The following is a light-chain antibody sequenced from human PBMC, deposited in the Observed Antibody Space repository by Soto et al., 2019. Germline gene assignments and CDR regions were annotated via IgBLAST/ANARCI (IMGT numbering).Light chain of an antibody. CDR1: QSVSSSY. J-gene: IGKJ1*01. Sequence: ILFIPSPRTLSFSPGERSTPSSKASQSVSSSYLAWYQQKPGQAPRLLIYGASSWATGVPDRFSGCGSGTDFTLPISRLEPEDFAVYYCQQYGNSLTWTFGQGTKVDIK. CDR3: QQYGNSLTWT. CDR2: GAS. V-gene: IGKV3-20*01.